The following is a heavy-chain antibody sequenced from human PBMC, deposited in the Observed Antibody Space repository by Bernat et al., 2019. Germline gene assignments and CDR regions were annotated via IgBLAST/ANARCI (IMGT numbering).Heavy chain of an antibody. CDR2: VNGDGSSA. CDR1: GFTFSTYW. V-gene: IGHV3-74*01. D-gene: IGHD2-2*01. J-gene: IGHJ4*02. CDR3: ARSLGGPYQFDH. Sequence: VQLVESGGDLVQPGGSLRLSCAVSGFTFSTYWMHWVRQAPGKGLVWVSRVNGDGSSAAYAASVKGRFTISRDNAKNTLFLQMDSLRAEDTAVYYCARSLGGPYQFDHWGQGTLVTVSS.